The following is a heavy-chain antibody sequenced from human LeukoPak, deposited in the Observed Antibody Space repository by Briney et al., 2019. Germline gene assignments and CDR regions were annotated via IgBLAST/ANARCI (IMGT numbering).Heavy chain of an antibody. V-gene: IGHV4-59*01. D-gene: IGHD3-22*01. Sequence: SETLSLTCTVSGGSISSYYWSWIRQPPGKGLEWMGYIYYSGSTNYNPSLKSRVTISVDTSKNQFSLKLSSVTAADTAVYYCARIYYDSSGTWGWLDPWGQGTLVTVSS. CDR3: ARIYYDSSGTWGWLDP. CDR2: IYYSGST. CDR1: GGSISSYY. J-gene: IGHJ5*02.